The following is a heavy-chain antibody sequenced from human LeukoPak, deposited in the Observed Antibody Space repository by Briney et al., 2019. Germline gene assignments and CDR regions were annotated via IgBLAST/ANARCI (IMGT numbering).Heavy chain of an antibody. CDR3: ARRAAATRAFDI. CDR1: DDSISGYY. CDR2: VYPSGST. V-gene: IGHV4-4*09. D-gene: IGHD6-25*01. J-gene: IGHJ3*02. Sequence: SETLSLTCTVSDDSISGYYYIWIRQPPGKGLEWIAYVYPSGSTKYNPSLKSPVTVSVDTSKNQLSLRLSSVTAADTAVYYCARRAAATRAFDIWGQGTTVTVSS.